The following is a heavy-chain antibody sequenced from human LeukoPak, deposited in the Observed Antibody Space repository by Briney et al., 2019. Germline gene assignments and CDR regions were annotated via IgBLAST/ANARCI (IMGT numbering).Heavy chain of an antibody. CDR2: IWYDGSNK. CDR3: AKDPNGSWSFDY. J-gene: IGHJ4*02. D-gene: IGHD1-26*01. Sequence: PGRSLRLSCAASGFTFRSYGMHWVRQAPGKGLEWVGVIWYDGSNKYYADSVKGRFTISRDNSKNTLYLQMNSLRAEDTAVYYCAKDPNGSWSFDYWGQGTLVTVSS. CDR1: GFTFRSYG. V-gene: IGHV3-33*06.